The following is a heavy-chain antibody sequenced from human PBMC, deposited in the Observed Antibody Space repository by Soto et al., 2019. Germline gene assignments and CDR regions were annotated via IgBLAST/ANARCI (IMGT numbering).Heavy chain of an antibody. CDR1: GYSLTNYL. D-gene: IGHD2-8*01. CDR2: TYTGDSDT. J-gene: IGHJ4*02. V-gene: IGHV5-51*01. Sequence: GEPLKISCKASGYSLTNYLIGCVRQIPWKGLDWIVITYTGDSDTRYSPSFQGQVTISVDHSLITAYLQWSSLKASDTATYYCARHLYDYLDYCGQGTRVTVSS. CDR3: ARHLYDYLDY.